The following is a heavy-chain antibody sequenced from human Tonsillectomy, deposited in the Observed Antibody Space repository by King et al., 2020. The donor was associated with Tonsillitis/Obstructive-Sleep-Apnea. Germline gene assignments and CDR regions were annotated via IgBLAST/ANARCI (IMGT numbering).Heavy chain of an antibody. J-gene: IGHJ2*01. D-gene: IGHD2-2*02. CDR2: IWYDGSNK. V-gene: IGHV3-33*01. Sequence: VQLVESGGGVVQPGRSLRLSCAASGFTFSSYGMHWVRQAPGKGLEWVAVIWYDGSNKDYADSVKGRFTISRDNSKNTLYLQMNSLRAEDTAVYYCARGGELLYETYWYFDLWGRGTLVTVSS. CDR1: GFTFSSYG. CDR3: ARGGELLYETYWYFDL.